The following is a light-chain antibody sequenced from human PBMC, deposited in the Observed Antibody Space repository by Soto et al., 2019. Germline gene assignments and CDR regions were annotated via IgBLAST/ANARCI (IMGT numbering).Light chain of an antibody. CDR2: EVS. J-gene: IGLJ1*01. V-gene: IGLV2-23*02. CDR1: SSDVGSYNL. Sequence: QSALTQPASVSGSPGQSITISCTGTSSDVGSYNLVSWYQQHPGKAPKLMIYEVSKRPSGVSNRFSGSKSGNTASLTISGXXAEXXAXXYCCSYAGXSTSYVFGTGTKLTVL. CDR3: CSYAGXSTSYV.